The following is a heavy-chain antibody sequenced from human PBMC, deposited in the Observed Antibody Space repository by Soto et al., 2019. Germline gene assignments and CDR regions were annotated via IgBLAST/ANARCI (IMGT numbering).Heavy chain of an antibody. CDR1: GGSISSSNW. V-gene: IGHV4-4*02. J-gene: IGHJ6*02. CDR2: IYHSGST. CDR3: ARDRSAPGSYYYGMDV. Sequence: PSETLSLTCAVSGGSISSSNWWSWVRQPPGKGLEWIGEIYHSGSTNYNPSLKSRVTISVDKSKNQFSLKLSSVTAADTAVYYCARDRSAPGSYYYGMDVWGQGTTVTVSS.